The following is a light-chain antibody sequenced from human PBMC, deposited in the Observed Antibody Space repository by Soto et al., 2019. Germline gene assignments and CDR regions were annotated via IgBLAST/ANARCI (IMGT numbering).Light chain of an antibody. V-gene: IGKV3-20*01. J-gene: IGKJ1*01. CDR2: GVS. CDR3: QRYDSFRT. Sequence: EIVLTQSPGTLSLSPGERATLSCRASQSVRSNFLAWYQQKPAQAPRLLIYGVSDRATGIPDRFSGSGSGTDFTLTITRLEPEDFAMYYCQRYDSFRTFGQGTKVEI. CDR1: QSVRSNF.